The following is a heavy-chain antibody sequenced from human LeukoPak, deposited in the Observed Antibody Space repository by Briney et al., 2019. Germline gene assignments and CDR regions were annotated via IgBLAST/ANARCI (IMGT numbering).Heavy chain of an antibody. CDR2: ISGSADST. Sequence: GGSLRLSCAASGFTFRSYAMSWVRQAPGKGLEWVSTISGSADSTYYADSVKGRFTISRDNFRRTVSLEMNSLRAEDTAVYYCAKDAQRGFDYSNSLEHWGQGSLVIVSS. CDR3: AKDAQRGFDYSNSLEH. V-gene: IGHV3-23*01. D-gene: IGHD4-11*01. J-gene: IGHJ5*02. CDR1: GFTFRSYA.